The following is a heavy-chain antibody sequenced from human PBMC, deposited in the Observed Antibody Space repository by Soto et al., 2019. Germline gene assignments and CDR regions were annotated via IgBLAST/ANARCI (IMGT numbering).Heavy chain of an antibody. J-gene: IGHJ4*02. CDR3: ARAPGSSSWYYFDY. V-gene: IGHV4-59*01. CDR2: IYYSGST. CDR1: GGSISSYY. D-gene: IGHD6-13*01. Sequence: SETLSLTCTVSGGSISSYYWSWIRQPPGKGLEWIGYIYYSGSTNFNPSLKSRVTISVDTSKNQFSLKLSSVTAADTAVYYCARAPGSSSWYYFDYWGQGTLVTVSS.